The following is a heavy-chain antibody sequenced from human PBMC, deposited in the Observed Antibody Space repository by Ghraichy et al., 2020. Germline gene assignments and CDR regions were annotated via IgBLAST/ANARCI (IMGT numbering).Heavy chain of an antibody. J-gene: IGHJ2*01. V-gene: IGHV4-31*03. CDR2: IYYSGST. Sequence: SETLSLTCTVSGGSVSSGGYYWSWIRQHPGKGLEWIGYIYYSGSTYYNPSLKSRVIISVDTSKNQFSLKLSSVTAADTAVYYCARDEWATVNRWYFDLWGRGALVTVSS. CDR3: ARDEWATVNRWYFDL. CDR1: GGSVSSGGYY. D-gene: IGHD4-17*01.